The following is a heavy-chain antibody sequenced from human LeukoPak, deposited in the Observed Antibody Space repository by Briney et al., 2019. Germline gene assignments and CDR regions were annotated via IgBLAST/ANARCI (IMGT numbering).Heavy chain of an antibody. CDR2: IYTSGST. CDR1: GGSISSGSYY. V-gene: IGHV4-61*02. Sequence: SETLSLTCTVSGGSISSGSYYWGWIRQPAGKGLEWIGRIYTSGSTNYNPSLKSRVTISVDTSKNQFSLKLSSVTAADTAVYYCARGSHYGSGSYYTYCYYMDVWGKGTTVTISS. J-gene: IGHJ6*03. D-gene: IGHD3-10*01. CDR3: ARGSHYGSGSYYTYCYYMDV.